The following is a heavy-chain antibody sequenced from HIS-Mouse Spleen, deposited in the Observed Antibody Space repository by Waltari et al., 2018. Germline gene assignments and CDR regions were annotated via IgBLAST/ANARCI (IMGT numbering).Heavy chain of an antibody. CDR2: IDWDDDK. CDR3: ARIVEGYSSGWYAFDY. Sequence: QVTLRESGPALVKPTQTLTLTCTLSGFSLSTSGMFASWIRQPPGKALSWLACIDWDDDKYYSTSLKTRLTMSKDTSKNQVVLTMTNMDPVDTATYYCARIVEGYSSGWYAFDYWGQGTLVTVSS. D-gene: IGHD6-19*01. CDR1: GFSLSTSGMF. V-gene: IGHV2-70*15. J-gene: IGHJ4*02.